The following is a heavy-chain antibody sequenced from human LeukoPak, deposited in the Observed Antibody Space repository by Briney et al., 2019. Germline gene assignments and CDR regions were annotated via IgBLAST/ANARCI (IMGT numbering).Heavy chain of an antibody. Sequence: GGSLRLSCAASGFTFSSYAMHWVRQAPGKGLEYVSAISSNGGSTYYANSVKGRFTISRDNSKNTLYLQMDSLRAEDMAVYYCARTDGDYVVDYWGQGTLVTVSS. CDR2: ISSNGGST. J-gene: IGHJ4*02. V-gene: IGHV3-64*01. CDR1: GFTFSSYA. CDR3: ARTDGDYVVDY. D-gene: IGHD4-17*01.